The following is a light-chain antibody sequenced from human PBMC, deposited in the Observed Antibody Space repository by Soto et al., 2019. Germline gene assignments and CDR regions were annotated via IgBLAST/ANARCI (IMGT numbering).Light chain of an antibody. V-gene: IGLV2-14*01. CDR3: SSYRSSRTYV. Sequence: QSALTQPASVSGSPGQSITISCSGTSSDVGGYNYVSWYQQNPGTAPKLLIYDVSNRPSGVSHRFSGSKSGNTASLTISGLQAGDEAVYYCSSYRSSRTYVFGLGRKVTVL. J-gene: IGLJ1*01. CDR1: SSDVGGYNY. CDR2: DVS.